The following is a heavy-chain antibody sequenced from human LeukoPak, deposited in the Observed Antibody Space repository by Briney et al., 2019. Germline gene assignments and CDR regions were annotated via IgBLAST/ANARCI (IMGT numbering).Heavy chain of an antibody. Sequence: PGGSLRLSCAASGSTFSNYWMHWVRQAPGKGLVWVSRISYDGSSTNYADSVKGRFTISRDNAKNTLYLQMNSLRAEDTAVYYCARDRPYGGKGDFDYWGQGTLVTVSS. V-gene: IGHV3-74*01. D-gene: IGHD4-23*01. CDR2: ISYDGSST. J-gene: IGHJ4*02. CDR3: ARDRPYGGKGDFDY. CDR1: GSTFSNYW.